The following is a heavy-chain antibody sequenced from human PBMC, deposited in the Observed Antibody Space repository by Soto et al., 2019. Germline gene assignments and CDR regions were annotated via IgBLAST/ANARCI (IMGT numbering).Heavy chain of an antibody. J-gene: IGHJ4*02. CDR1: GGSFSGYY. D-gene: IGHD6-19*01. CDR3: ARNVLGSATTSFDF. V-gene: IGHV4-34*01. Sequence: SETLSLTCAVYGGSFSGYYWSWIRQPPGKGLEWIGGINYSGSTNYNPSLKSRATISVDASKNQFSLNLRSVTAADTAVYYCARNVLGSATTSFDFWGQGTLVTVSS. CDR2: INYSGST.